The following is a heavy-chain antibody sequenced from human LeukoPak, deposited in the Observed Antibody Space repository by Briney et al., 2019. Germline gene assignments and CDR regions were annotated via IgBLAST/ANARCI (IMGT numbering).Heavy chain of an antibody. J-gene: IGHJ4*02. CDR3: ASYSLPEGHLDY. CDR2: IIPIFGTA. V-gene: IGHV1-69*13. Sequence: SVKVSCKASGGTFSSYAIGWVRQAPGQGLEWMGGIIPIFGTANYAQKFQGRVTITADESTSTAYMELSSLRSEDTAVYYCASYSLPEGHLDYWGQGTLVTVSS. D-gene: IGHD4-11*01. CDR1: GGTFSSYA.